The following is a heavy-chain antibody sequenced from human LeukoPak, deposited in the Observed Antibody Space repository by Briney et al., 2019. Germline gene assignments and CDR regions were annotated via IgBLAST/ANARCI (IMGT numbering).Heavy chain of an antibody. CDR2: IDPSDSYT. V-gene: IGHV5-10-1*01. D-gene: IGHD2-15*01. CDR3: ARHSAGYCSGGSCYPFRWFDP. CDR1: GYSFTSYW. J-gene: IGHJ5*02. Sequence: GESLKISCKGSGYSFTSYWIGWVRQMPGKGLEWMGRIDPSDSYTNYSPSFQGHVTISADKSISTAYLQWSSLKASDTAMYYCARHSAGYCSGGSCYPFRWFDPWGQGTLVTVSS.